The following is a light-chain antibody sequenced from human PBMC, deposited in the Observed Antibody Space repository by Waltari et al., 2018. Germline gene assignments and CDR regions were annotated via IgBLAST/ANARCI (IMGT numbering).Light chain of an antibody. CDR1: QSIGRW. J-gene: IGKJ1*01. CDR2: RTS. V-gene: IGKV1-5*03. CDR3: QQYNSPPWT. Sequence: DIQMTQSPSTLSASVGDRVTITCRASQSIGRWLAWYQHKPGTAPKLLIYRTSSLESGVPSRFSGSGSVTDFTLTISSLQPDDFATYYCQQYNSPPWTFGQGTKVEIK.